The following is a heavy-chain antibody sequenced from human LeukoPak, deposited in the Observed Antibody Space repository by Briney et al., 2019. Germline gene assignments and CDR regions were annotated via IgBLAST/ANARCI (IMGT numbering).Heavy chain of an antibody. CDR2: IAPSDSYT. CDR1: GYSFPSYW. J-gene: IGHJ5*02. CDR3: VRQPPGVYDTTQNWFDP. Sequence: GESLKISCKGSGYSFPSYWIGWVRQVPGKGLEWMGRIAPSDSYTNYNPSFEGHVTMSVEKSITTAYLQWSSLKASDTAMYYCVRQPPGVYDTTQNWFDPWGQGTLVTVSS. V-gene: IGHV5-10-1*01. D-gene: IGHD3-22*01.